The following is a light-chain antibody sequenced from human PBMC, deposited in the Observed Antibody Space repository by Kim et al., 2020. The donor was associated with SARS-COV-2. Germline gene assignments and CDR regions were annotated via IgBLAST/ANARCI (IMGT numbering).Light chain of an antibody. V-gene: IGKV1D-13*01. J-gene: IGKJ4*01. CDR2: DAS. Sequence: IQLTQSPSSLSASVGDRVTLTCRASQVISSAVAWYQQKPGKAPQLLMYDASTLQSGVPSRFSGSGSGADFTLTISSLQPEDFATYYCQQFYHYPLTFGGGTKVDIK. CDR1: QVISSA. CDR3: QQFYHYPLT.